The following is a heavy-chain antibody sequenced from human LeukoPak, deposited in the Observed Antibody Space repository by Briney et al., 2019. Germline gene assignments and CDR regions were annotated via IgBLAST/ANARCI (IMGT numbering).Heavy chain of an antibody. J-gene: IGHJ4*02. Sequence: SETLSLTCTVSGGSISSSINYWGWIRQPPGKGLEWIGSIYYSGSTYYNPSLKSRVTISIDTSKNQFSLKLSSVTAAHTAVYYCARLVGAATDPFDYWGQGTLVTVSS. CDR2: IYYSGST. CDR1: GGSISSSINY. D-gene: IGHD1-26*01. V-gene: IGHV4-39*01. CDR3: ARLVGAATDPFDY.